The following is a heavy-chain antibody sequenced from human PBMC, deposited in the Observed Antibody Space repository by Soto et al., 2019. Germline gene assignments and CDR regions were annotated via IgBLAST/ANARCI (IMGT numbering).Heavy chain of an antibody. D-gene: IGHD3-10*01. CDR3: ARSRNSAVADSFDC. Sequence: QVQVVESGGGVVQPGRSLRLSCAASGFTFSRYAIHWVRQDPGKGLGWVAAISNEGSNKYYVDSVKGRFTISRDNSKNTLYLQMNSLRDEDTAVYYCARSRNSAVADSFDCWGQLTLGTVS. CDR2: ISNEGSNK. J-gene: IGHJ4*02. CDR1: GFTFSRYA. V-gene: IGHV3-30*04.